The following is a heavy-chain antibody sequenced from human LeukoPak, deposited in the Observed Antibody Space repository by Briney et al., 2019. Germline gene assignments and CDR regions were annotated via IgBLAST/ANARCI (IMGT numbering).Heavy chain of an antibody. CDR3: ARVVAAAVLNWFDP. CDR1: AGSISLYNTYY. CDR2: IYHSGST. V-gene: IGHV4-61*05. D-gene: IGHD6-13*01. Sequence: SETLSLTCTVSAGSISLYNTYYWNWIRQSPGKGLEWMGEIYHSGSTNYNPSLKSRVTISVDKSKTQFSLKLSSVTAADTAVYYCARVVAAAVLNWFDPWGQGTLVTVSS. J-gene: IGHJ5*02.